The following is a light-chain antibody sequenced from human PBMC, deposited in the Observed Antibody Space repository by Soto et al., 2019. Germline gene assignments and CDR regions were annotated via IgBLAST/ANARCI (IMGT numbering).Light chain of an antibody. CDR3: QQYHTPPLT. Sequence: DIVLTQSPDSLAVSLGEMATINCKSSHTVIHDSNNKNLLAWYQKKPGQPPKLLMYWASTRESGVPERFSGSGSATDFSLTISSLQAEDVAVYYCQQYHTPPLTFGGGTKVEIK. CDR2: WAS. V-gene: IGKV4-1*01. J-gene: IGKJ4*01. CDR1: HTVIHDSNNKNL.